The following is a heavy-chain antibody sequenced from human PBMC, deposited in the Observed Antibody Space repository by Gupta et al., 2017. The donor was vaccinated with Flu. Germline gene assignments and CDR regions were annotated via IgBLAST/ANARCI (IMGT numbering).Heavy chain of an antibody. CDR3: ASLGVTMVRGVIGLRRSYPRRTYYYGMDV. Sequence: QVQLQQWGAGLLKPSETLSLTCAVYGGSFSGYYWSWIRQPPGKGLEWIGAINHSGSTNYNPSLKSRVTISVDTSKNQFSLKLSSVTAADTAVYYCASLGVTMVRGVIGLRRSYPRRTYYYGMDVWGQGTTVTVSS. CDR2: INHSGST. D-gene: IGHD3-10*01. V-gene: IGHV4-34*01. J-gene: IGHJ6*02. CDR1: GGSFSGYY.